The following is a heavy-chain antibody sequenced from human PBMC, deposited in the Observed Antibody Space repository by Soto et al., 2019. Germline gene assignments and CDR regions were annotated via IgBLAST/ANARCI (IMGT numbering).Heavy chain of an antibody. J-gene: IGHJ4*02. CDR3: ARDRRRTWYFDY. Sequence: QVQLQESGPGLVKPSQTLSLTCTVSGGSISSGGYYWSWIRQHPGKGLEWIGYIYYSGSTYYNPSLKSRVTLSVDTSKNPFSLKLSSVTAADTAVYYCARDRRRTWYFDYWGQGTLVTVSS. V-gene: IGHV4-31*03. CDR2: IYYSGST. CDR1: GGSISSGGYY.